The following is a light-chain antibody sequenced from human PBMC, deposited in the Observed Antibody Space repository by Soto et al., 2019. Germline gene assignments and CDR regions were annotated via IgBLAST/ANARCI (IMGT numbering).Light chain of an antibody. J-gene: IGLJ2*01. Sequence: QAVVTQEPSLTVSPGGTVTLTCGSSTGDVTSGHWPYWFQQKPGQSPRTLIYDTANKHSWTPARFSGSLLGGKAALPLSSAQPEDEADYYCSLTYSSGRVFGGGTKLTVL. CDR3: SLTYSSGRV. CDR2: DTA. CDR1: TGDVTSGHW. V-gene: IGLV7-46*01.